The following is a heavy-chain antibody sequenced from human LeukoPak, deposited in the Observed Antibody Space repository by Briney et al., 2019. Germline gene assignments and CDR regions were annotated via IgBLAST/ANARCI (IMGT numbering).Heavy chain of an antibody. CDR2: VYPGDSDT. J-gene: IGHJ4*02. V-gene: IGHV5-51*01. CDR1: GYSFTSYW. CDR3: ARPPDSSSWYYFDY. Sequence: GESLKISCKGSGYSFTSYWIGWVRQMPGKGLEWMGIVYPGDSDTRYSPSFQGQVAISADKSISTAYLQWSSLKASDTAMYYCARPPDSSSWYYFDYWGQGTLVTVSS. D-gene: IGHD6-13*01.